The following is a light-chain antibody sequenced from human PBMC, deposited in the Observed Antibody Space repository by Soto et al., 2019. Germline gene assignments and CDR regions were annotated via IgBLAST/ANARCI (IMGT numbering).Light chain of an antibody. Sequence: QSVLTQPPSVSGAPGQRVTISCTGSSSDVGNYKYVSWYQQHPGKAPKLMIYEVSNRPSGVSSRFSGSKSGNTASLTISGLQAEDEADYYCQSYDNSLTGSNVFGTGTKVTVL. J-gene: IGLJ1*01. CDR1: SSDVGNYKY. CDR2: EVS. V-gene: IGLV2-14*01. CDR3: QSYDNSLTGSNV.